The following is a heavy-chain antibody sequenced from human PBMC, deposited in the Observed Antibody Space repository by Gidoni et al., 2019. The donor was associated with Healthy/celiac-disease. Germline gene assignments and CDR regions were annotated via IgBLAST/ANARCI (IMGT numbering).Heavy chain of an antibody. J-gene: IGHJ4*02. CDR3: ARDGRGSGSYEPVDY. D-gene: IGHD1-26*01. CDR1: GGTFSRYA. CDR2: IIPIFGTA. V-gene: IGHV1-69*06. Sequence: QVQLVQSGAEVQKPGSSVKVSCKASGGTFSRYAISWVRQAPGQGLEWMGGIIPIFGTANYAQKFQGRVTITADKSTSTAYMELSSLRSEDTAVYYCARDGRGSGSYEPVDYWGQGTLVTVSS.